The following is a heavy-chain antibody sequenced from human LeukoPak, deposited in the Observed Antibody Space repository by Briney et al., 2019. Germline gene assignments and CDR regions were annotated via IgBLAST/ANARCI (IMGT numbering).Heavy chain of an antibody. D-gene: IGHD2-2*01. CDR3: ARSRVCSSTSCYYYYYYMDV. CDR2: INEDGSQK. V-gene: IGHV3-7*01. J-gene: IGHJ6*03. CDR1: GFRFSYLW. Sequence: GGSLRLSCEASGFRFSYLWMSWVRQAPGKGLEWVANINEDGSQKYYVDSVKGRFTISRDNAKNSLYLQMNSLRAEDTAVYYCARSRVCSSTSCYYYYYYMDVWGKGTTVTISS.